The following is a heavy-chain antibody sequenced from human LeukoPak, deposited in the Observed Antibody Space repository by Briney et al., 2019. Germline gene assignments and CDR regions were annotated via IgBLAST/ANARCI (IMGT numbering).Heavy chain of an antibody. J-gene: IGHJ6*02. D-gene: IGHD3-3*01. V-gene: IGHV3-48*01. Sequence: GGSLRLSCAASGFTFSSYWMSWVRQAPGKGLEWVSYISSSSSTIYYADSVKGRFTISRDNAKNSLYLQMNSLRAEDTAVYYCARDWITIPWTHYYYGMDVWGQGTTVTVSS. CDR1: GFTFSSYW. CDR2: ISSSSSTI. CDR3: ARDWITIPWTHYYYGMDV.